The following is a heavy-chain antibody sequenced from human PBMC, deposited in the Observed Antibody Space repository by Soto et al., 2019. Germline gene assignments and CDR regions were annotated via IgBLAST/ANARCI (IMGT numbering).Heavy chain of an antibody. D-gene: IGHD3-22*01. Sequence: EVQLVESGGGLVQPGGSLRLSCAASGFTFSDHDMDWVRQAAGMGLEWVGRSKKKADGYSTEYAASVKGRFTISRDDSKDSLYLQMDSLRTEDTASYYCTKANFHGGNNYVGHCWGQGTLVFVSS. CDR2: SKKKADGYST. CDR3: TKANFHGGNNYVGHC. CDR1: GFTFSDHD. V-gene: IGHV3-72*01. J-gene: IGHJ4*02.